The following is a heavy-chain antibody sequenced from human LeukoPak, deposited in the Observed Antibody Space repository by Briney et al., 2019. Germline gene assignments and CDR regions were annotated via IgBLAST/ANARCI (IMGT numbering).Heavy chain of an antibody. CDR3: AIGYCSSTSCYTFDY. CDR1: GGTFSSYA. J-gene: IGHJ4*02. D-gene: IGHD2-2*02. V-gene: IGHV1-69*05. Sequence: SVKVSCKASGGTFSSYAISWVRQAPGQGLEWMGGIIPIFGTANYAQKFQGRVTITTDESTSTAYMELSSLRSEGTAVYYCAIGYCSSTSCYTFDYWGQGTLVTVSS. CDR2: IIPIFGTA.